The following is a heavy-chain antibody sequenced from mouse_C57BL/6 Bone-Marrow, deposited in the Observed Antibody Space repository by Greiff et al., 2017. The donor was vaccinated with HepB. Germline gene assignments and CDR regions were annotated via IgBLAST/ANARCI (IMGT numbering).Heavy chain of an antibody. V-gene: IGHV1-7*01. J-gene: IGHJ1*03. Sequence: QVQLQQSGAELAKPGDSVKLSCKASGYTFTSYWMHWVKQRPGQGLEWIGYINPSSGYTKYNQKFKDKATLTADKSSSTAYMQLSSLTYEDSAVYYCARTDYDVDHVWYFDVWGTGTTVTVSS. CDR1: GYTFTSYW. CDR2: INPSSGYT. D-gene: IGHD2-4*01. CDR3: ARTDYDVDHVWYFDV.